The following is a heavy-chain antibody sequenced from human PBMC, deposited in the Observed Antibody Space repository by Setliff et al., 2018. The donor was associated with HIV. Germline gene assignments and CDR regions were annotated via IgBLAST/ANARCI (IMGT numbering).Heavy chain of an antibody. CDR2: IYSGGTT. CDR1: GFTVSRYY. V-gene: IGHV3-53*01. J-gene: IGHJ6*03. Sequence: PGGSLRLSCAASGFTVSRYYMSWVRQAPGKGLEWVSIIYSGGTTYYADSVKGRFTISRDNAKNSLYLQMNSLRAEDTAVYYCARDRGLRGMLLSSKELGFYCMDVWGKGTTVTVSS. D-gene: IGHD1-26*01. CDR3: ARDRGLRGMLLSSKELGFYCMDV.